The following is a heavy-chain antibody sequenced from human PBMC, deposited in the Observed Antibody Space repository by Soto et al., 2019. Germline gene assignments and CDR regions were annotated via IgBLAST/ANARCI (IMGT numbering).Heavy chain of an antibody. CDR3: VRDSGWPILNFDS. V-gene: IGHV3-30*03. Sequence: GGSLRLSCTASGFYFRSYGIHWVRQAPGRGLEWVAAASYDGSETYYADSAKGRFTVSKEISKNTAFLQINALRHEDTAVYFCVRDSGWPILNFDSWGQGTLVTVSS. CDR1: GFYFRSYG. J-gene: IGHJ4*02. D-gene: IGHD3-10*01. CDR2: ASYDGSET.